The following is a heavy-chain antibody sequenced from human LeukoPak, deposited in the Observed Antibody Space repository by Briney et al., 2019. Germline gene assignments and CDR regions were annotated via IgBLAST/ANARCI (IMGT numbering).Heavy chain of an antibody. Sequence: SETLSLTCGVLGVSINDYYWSWIRQSPGKGLEWIGEISHTEGTRYNPSLESRVTMSVGTSENQLSLKLIFVTAAETAVYYCARIRCGHSGSVCYNHWGLGTLVTVSS. D-gene: IGHD3-9*01. CDR1: GVSINDYY. CDR2: ISHTEGT. V-gene: IGHV4-34*01. J-gene: IGHJ4*02. CDR3: ARIRCGHSGSVCYNH.